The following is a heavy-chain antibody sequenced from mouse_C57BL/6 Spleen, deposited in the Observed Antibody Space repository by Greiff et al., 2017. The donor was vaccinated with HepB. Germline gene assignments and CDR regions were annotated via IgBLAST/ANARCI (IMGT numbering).Heavy chain of an antibody. CDR1: GYTFTSYW. CDR3: TRDDYDGNDAMDY. J-gene: IGHJ4*01. D-gene: IGHD2-4*01. V-gene: IGHV1-5*01. CDR2: IYPGNSDT. Sequence: VQLQQSGTVLARPGASVKMSCKTSGYTFTSYWMHWVKQRPGQGLEWIGAIYPGNSDTSYNQKFKGKAKLTAVTSASTAYMELSSLTNEDSAVYYCTRDDYDGNDAMDYWGQGTSVTVSS.